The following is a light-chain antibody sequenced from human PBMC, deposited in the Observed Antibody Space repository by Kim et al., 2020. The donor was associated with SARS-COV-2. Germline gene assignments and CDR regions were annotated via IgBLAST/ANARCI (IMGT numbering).Light chain of an antibody. V-gene: IGKV4-1*01. J-gene: IGKJ1*01. CDR3: QHWWA. Sequence: DIVMTQYPDSLAVSLGERATINCKSSQSVLYSSNNKNYLAWYQQKPGQPPKLLIYWASTRESGVPDRFSGSGSGTEFTLTISSLQAEDVAVYYCQHWWAFGQGTKVDIK. CDR1: QSVLYSSNNKNY. CDR2: WAS.